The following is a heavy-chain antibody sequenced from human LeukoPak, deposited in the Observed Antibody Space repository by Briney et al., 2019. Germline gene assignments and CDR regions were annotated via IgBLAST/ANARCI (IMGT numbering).Heavy chain of an antibody. Sequence: GGSLRLSCAASGFTFSSYAMSWVRQAPGKGLEWVSTITGTGGSTYYADSVRGRFTISRDNSKNTLYLQINSLRAEDTAVYHCAKLGNSNPLRLPFDYWGQGTLVTVSS. J-gene: IGHJ4*02. D-gene: IGHD4-23*01. CDR3: AKLGNSNPLRLPFDY. CDR1: GFTFSSYA. V-gene: IGHV3-23*01. CDR2: ITGTGGST.